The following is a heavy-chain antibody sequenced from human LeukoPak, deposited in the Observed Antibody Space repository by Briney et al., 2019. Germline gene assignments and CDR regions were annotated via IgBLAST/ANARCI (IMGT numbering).Heavy chain of an antibody. V-gene: IGHV3-23*01. Sequence: GGSLRLSCAASGFTFSSYAMSWVRQAPGKGLEWVSAISGSGGSTYYADSVKGRFTISRDNSKNTLYLQMDSLRAEDTAVYYCAKDRVTMVRGVTDFDYWGQGTLVTVSS. D-gene: IGHD3-10*01. J-gene: IGHJ4*02. CDR1: GFTFSSYA. CDR3: AKDRVTMVRGVTDFDY. CDR2: ISGSGGST.